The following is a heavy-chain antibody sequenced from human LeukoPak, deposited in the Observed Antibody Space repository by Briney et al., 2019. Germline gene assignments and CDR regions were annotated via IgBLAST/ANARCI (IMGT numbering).Heavy chain of an antibody. Sequence: ASVKVSCKVSGYPFTNYGTSWVRQAPGQGLEWMGWISGYNGNTNSAQKVQGRVTMTTDTSTSTAYMELRSLRSDDTAVYYCARVGVVWELVRWGQGTLVTVSS. V-gene: IGHV1-18*01. CDR2: ISGYNGNT. CDR3: ARVGVVWELVR. D-gene: IGHD1-26*01. CDR1: GYPFTNYG. J-gene: IGHJ4*02.